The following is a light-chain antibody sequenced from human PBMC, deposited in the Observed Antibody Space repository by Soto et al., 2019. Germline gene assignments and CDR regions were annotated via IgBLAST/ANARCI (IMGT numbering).Light chain of an antibody. J-gene: IGKJ1*01. CDR2: GAS. CDR3: QQYNDWPRT. Sequence: EIVMTQSPATLSVSPGERATLSCRASQSVGTYLAWYQQKPGQAPRLLIYGASTRAAGISPRFSGGGSGTEFTLTISGLQSEDFAVYYCQQYNDWPRTFGQRTKVGIK. V-gene: IGKV3-15*01. CDR1: QSVGTY.